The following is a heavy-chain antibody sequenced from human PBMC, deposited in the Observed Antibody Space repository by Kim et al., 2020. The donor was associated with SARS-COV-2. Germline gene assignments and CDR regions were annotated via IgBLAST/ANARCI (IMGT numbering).Heavy chain of an antibody. CDR3: ARERTTLYYYGMDV. J-gene: IGHJ6*02. CDR2: IYYSGST. CDR1: GGSVSSGSYY. D-gene: IGHD2-15*01. V-gene: IGHV4-61*01. Sequence: SETLCLTCTVSGGSVSSGSYYWSWIRQPPGKGLEWIGYIYYSGSTNYNPSLKSRVTISVDTSKNQFSLKLSSVTAADTAVYYCARERTTLYYYGMDVWGQGTTVTVSS.